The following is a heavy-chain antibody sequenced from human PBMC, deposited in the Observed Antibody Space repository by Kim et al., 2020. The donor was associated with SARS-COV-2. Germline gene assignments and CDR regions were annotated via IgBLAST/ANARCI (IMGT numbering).Heavy chain of an antibody. J-gene: IGHJ6*02. Sequence: GGSLRLSCAASGFTFDDYAMHWVRQAPGKGLEWVSGISWNSGSIGYADSVKGRFTISRDNAKNSLYLQMNSLRAEDTALYYCAKDLAPRSLPPTMVRGVFGYTPMRNYYYYGMDVWGQGTTVTVSS. D-gene: IGHD3-10*01. CDR1: GFTFDDYA. V-gene: IGHV3-9*01. CDR3: AKDLAPRSLPPTMVRGVFGYTPMRNYYYYGMDV. CDR2: ISWNSGSI.